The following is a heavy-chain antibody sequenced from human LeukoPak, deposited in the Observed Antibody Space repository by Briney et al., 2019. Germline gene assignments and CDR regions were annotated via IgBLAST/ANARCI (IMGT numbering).Heavy chain of an antibody. J-gene: IGHJ3*02. D-gene: IGHD1-26*01. CDR1: GGSISSYY. CDR2: IYYSGST. V-gene: IGHV4-59*01. CDR3: ARETAPVGGAFDI. Sequence: SETLSLTCTVSGGSISSYYWSWIRQPPGKGLEWIGYIYYSGSTNYNPSLKSRVTISVDTSKNQLSLKLSSVTAADTAVYYCARETAPVGGAFDIWGQGTMVTVSS.